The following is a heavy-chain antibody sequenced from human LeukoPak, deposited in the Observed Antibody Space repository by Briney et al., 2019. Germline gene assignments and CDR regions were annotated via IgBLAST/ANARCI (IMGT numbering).Heavy chain of an antibody. CDR2: IYYGGST. D-gene: IGHD2-2*01. CDR1: GGSISSSGYY. Sequence: SETLSLTCTVSGGSISSSGYYWAWIRQPPGKGLEWIGSIYYGGSTYYNPSLKSRVTLSVDTSKNQFSLKLSSVTAADTAVYYCARTYSTTLDYWGQGTLVTVSS. CDR3: ARTYSTTLDY. V-gene: IGHV4-39*01. J-gene: IGHJ4*02.